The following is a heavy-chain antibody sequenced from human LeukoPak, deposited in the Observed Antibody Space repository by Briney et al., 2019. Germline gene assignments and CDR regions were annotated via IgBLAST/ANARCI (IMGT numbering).Heavy chain of an antibody. CDR2: INHSGST. CDR3: ARSSVAGTANFDY. CDR1: GGSVSGYY. D-gene: IGHD6-19*01. V-gene: IGHV4-34*01. Sequence: SETLSLTCAVYGGSVSGYYWSWIRQPPGKGLEWIGEINHSGSTNYNPSLKSRVTISVDTSKNQFSLKLSSVTAADTAVYYCARSSVAGTANFDYWGQGTLVTVSS. J-gene: IGHJ4*02.